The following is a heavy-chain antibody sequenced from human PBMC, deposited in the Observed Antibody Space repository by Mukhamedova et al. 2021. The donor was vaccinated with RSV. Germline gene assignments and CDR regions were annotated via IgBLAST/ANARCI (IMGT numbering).Heavy chain of an antibody. D-gene: IGHD6-13*01. Sequence: TFSSYAMHWVRQAPGKGLEWVAVISYDGSNKYYADSVKGRFTISRDNSKNTLYLQMNSLRAEDTAVYYCARSGYSSSWQTDYWG. CDR1: TFSSYA. CDR2: ISYDGSNK. J-gene: IGHJ4*01. V-gene: IGHV3-30*04. CDR3: ARSGYSSSWQTDY.